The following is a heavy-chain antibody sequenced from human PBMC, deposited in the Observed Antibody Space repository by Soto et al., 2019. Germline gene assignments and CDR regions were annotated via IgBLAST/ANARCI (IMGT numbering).Heavy chain of an antibody. CDR1: GFTFNYYW. V-gene: IGHV3-74*01. CDR3: ARGEEGGFEL. J-gene: IGHJ3*01. CDR2: IHSDGSST. Sequence: EVQLVESEAGLVQRGGSLRLSCAASGFTFNYYWMHWVRQAPGQGLVWVSHIHSDGSSTTYADSVKGRCTISRDNAKNTLYLRMNSLRADDTAVYYCARGEEGGFELWGQGTTVTVSS. D-gene: IGHD2-15*01.